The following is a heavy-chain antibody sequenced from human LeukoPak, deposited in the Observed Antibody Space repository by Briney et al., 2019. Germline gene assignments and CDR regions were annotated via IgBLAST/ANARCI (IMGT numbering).Heavy chain of an antibody. CDR3: ARQYISGQWYFDY. V-gene: IGHV3-30*03. D-gene: IGHD5-18*01. Sequence: PGRSLRLSCAASGFTFSSYGMHWVRQAPGKGLEWVAVISSDGSYKYYADSVKGRFTISRDNSKNTLYLQMNSLIPEDTAVYYCARQYISGQWYFDYWGQGTLVTVSS. CDR1: GFTFSSYG. CDR2: ISSDGSYK. J-gene: IGHJ4*02.